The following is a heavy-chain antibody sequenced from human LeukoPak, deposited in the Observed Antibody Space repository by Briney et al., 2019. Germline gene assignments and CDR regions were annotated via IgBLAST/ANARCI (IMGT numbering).Heavy chain of an antibody. J-gene: IGHJ4*02. CDR3: AREILAPGKTHDY. CDR1: GFTFSNYW. Sequence: PGGSLRLSCAASGFTFSNYWMRWVRQVPGKGLVWVSRINDDGSATFYADSVKGRFTISRDNAKNTLFLQINSLRAEDTAVYYCAREILAPGKTHDYWGQGTLVTVSS. V-gene: IGHV3-74*01. CDR2: INDDGSAT.